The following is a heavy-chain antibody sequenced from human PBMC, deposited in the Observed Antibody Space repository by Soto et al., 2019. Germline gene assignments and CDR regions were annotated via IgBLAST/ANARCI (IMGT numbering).Heavy chain of an antibody. J-gene: IGHJ4*02. V-gene: IGHV3-23*01. CDR1: GFTFSSYA. D-gene: IGHD6-6*01. CDR2: ISDSGSNT. Sequence: EVQLLESGGSLVQPGGSLRLSCAASGFTFSSYAMSWVRQGPGKGLEWVSAISDSGSNTYYADSVKGRFTISRDNSKNPLYLQMNSLRDEDTAIYYCARSSSSSGPWGQGPLVSVSS. CDR3: ARSSSSSGP.